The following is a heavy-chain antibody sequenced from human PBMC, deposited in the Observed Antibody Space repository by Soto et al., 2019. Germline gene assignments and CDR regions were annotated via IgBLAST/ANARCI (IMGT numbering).Heavy chain of an antibody. CDR1: GGSISSYY. J-gene: IGHJ6*02. CDR2: IYTSGST. CDR3: ARGYCSGGSCLGMDV. Sequence: TSETLSLTRTVSGGSISSYYWSWIRQPAGKGLEWIGRIYTSGSTNYNPSLKSRVTMSVDTSKNQFSLKLSSVTAADTAVYYCARGYCSGGSCLGMDVWGQGTTVTVSS. V-gene: IGHV4-4*07. D-gene: IGHD2-15*01.